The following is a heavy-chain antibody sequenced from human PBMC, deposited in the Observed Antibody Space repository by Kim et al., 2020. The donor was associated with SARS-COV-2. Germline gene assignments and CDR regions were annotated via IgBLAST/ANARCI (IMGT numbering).Heavy chain of an antibody. J-gene: IGHJ3*02. Sequence: KIRVTISVDTSKNQFSLKLSSVTAADTAVYYCASSGDIVVVPAASDAFDIWGQGTMVTVSS. V-gene: IGHV4-31*02. D-gene: IGHD2-2*01. CDR3: ASSGDIVVVPAASDAFDI.